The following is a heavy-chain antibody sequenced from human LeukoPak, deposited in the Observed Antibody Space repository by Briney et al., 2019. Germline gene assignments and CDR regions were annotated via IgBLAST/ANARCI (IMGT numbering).Heavy chain of an antibody. V-gene: IGHV1-2*02. CDR1: GYTFTGYY. CDR3: AQTHVREKWFGEGSYYYMDV. D-gene: IGHD3-10*01. Sequence: ASVKVSCKSSGYTFTGYYMHWVRQAPGQGLEWMGWINPNSGGTNYAQKLQGRVTMTTDTSTSTAYMELRSLRSDDTAVYYCAQTHVREKWFGEGSYYYMDVWGKGTTVTVSS. J-gene: IGHJ6*03. CDR2: INPNSGGT.